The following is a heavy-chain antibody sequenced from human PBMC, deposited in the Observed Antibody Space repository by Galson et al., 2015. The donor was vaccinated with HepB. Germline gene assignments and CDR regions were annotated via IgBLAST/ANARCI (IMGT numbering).Heavy chain of an antibody. Sequence: SLRLSCAASGFTFSSYGMHWVRQAPGKGLEWVAVISYDGSNKYYADSVKGRFTISRDNSKNTLYLEMNSLRAEDTAVYYCAKEGIYYDSSGYYYATGTTPYFYYGCQGTLVTVSS. V-gene: IGHV3-30*18. CDR3: AKEGIYYDSSGYYYATGTTPYFYY. CDR1: GFTFSSYG. D-gene: IGHD3-22*01. CDR2: ISYDGSNK. J-gene: IGHJ4*02.